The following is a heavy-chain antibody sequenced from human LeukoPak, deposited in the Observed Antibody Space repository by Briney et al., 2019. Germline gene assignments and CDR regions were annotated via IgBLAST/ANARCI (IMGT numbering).Heavy chain of an antibody. CDR1: GFTFDDYA. D-gene: IGHD3-22*01. V-gene: IGHV3-9*01. CDR2: ISWNSGSI. CDR3: AKDSTAYDSSGYPNWFDP. J-gene: IGHJ5*02. Sequence: PGGSLRLSCAASGFTFDDYAMHWVRQAPGKGLEWVSGISWNSGSIGYADSVKGRFTISRDNAKNSLYLQMNSLRAEDTALYYCAKDSTAYDSSGYPNWFDPWGQGALVTVSS.